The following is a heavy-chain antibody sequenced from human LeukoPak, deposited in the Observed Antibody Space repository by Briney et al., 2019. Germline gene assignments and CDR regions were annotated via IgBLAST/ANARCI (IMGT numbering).Heavy chain of an antibody. CDR1: GGTFSSYA. J-gene: IGHJ4*02. CDR3: ARGLGTYDSSELTWPMISF. Sequence: ASVKVSCKASGGTFSSYAISWVRQATGQGLEWMGWMNPDSGDTAYAQKFQGRITMTRSTSITTAYMELSSLRSEDTAVYYCARGLGTYDSSELTWPMISFWGQGTLVTVSS. V-gene: IGHV1-8*02. D-gene: IGHD3-22*01. CDR2: MNPDSGDT.